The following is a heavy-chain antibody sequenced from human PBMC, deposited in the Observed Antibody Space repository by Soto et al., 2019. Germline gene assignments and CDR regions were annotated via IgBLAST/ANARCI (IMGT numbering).Heavy chain of an antibody. CDR1: GFTFSNYG. J-gene: IGHJ3*02. Sequence: GGSVRLSCAAAGFTFSNYGIQWVRQAPGKGLEWVAVIWYDGSANYYADSVKGRFTISRDNSKNSLYLEMNSLRAEDTAVYYCARTLYTSSWYAFDIWGQGTMVTVSS. D-gene: IGHD6-13*01. CDR2: IWYDGSAN. V-gene: IGHV3-33*01. CDR3: ARTLYTSSWYAFDI.